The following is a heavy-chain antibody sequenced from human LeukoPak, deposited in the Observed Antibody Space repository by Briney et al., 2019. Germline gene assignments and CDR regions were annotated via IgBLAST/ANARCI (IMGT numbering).Heavy chain of an antibody. CDR1: GGSISTYY. Sequence: SETLSLTCTVSGGSISTYYWSWIRQPPGKGLEWIGYIYYSGSTNYNPSLKSRVTILVDTSKNQFSLKLSSVTAADTAVYYCARVETSYYYMDVWGKGTTVTVSS. CDR3: ARVETSYYYMDV. CDR2: IYYSGST. V-gene: IGHV4-59*01. J-gene: IGHJ6*03.